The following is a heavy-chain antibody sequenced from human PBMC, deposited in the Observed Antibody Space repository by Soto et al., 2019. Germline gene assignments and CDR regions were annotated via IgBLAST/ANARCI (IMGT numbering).Heavy chain of an antibody. CDR3: ARAHGMNWFDP. J-gene: IGHJ5*02. CDR1: GGSISSYY. CDR2: IYYSGST. Sequence: PSETLSLTCTVSGGSISSYYWSWIRQPPGKGLEWIGYIYYSGSTNYNPSLKSRVTISVDTSKNQFSLKLSSVTAADTAVYYCARAHGMNWFDPWGQGTLVTVSS. V-gene: IGHV4-59*01.